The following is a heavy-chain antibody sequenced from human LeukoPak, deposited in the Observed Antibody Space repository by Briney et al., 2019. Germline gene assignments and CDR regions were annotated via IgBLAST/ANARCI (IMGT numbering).Heavy chain of an antibody. Sequence: SETLSLTCTVSGGSINSFFWNWIRQPPGKGLEWIGYISFSGITNCNPSLQSRVSMSVDTSKNEFSLRLSSVTAADTAVYYCARGGSRQNFYYYGLDVWGQGTTVTVSS. CDR2: ISFSGIT. CDR3: ARGGSRQNFYYYGLDV. CDR1: GGSINSFF. V-gene: IGHV4-59*01. D-gene: IGHD6-25*01. J-gene: IGHJ6*02.